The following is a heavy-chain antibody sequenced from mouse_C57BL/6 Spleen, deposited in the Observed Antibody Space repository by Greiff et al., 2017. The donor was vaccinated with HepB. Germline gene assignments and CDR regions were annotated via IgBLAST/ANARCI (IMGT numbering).Heavy chain of an antibody. CDR2: IDPENGDT. CDR3: TKQGTWYFDV. Sequence: VQLQQSGAELVRPGASVKLSCTASGFNIKDDYMHWVKQRPEQGLEWIGWIDPENGDTEYASKFQGKATITADTSSNTAYLQLSSLTAEDTAVYYCTKQGTWYFDVWGTGTTVTVAS. CDR1: GFNIKDDY. J-gene: IGHJ1*03. V-gene: IGHV14-4*01.